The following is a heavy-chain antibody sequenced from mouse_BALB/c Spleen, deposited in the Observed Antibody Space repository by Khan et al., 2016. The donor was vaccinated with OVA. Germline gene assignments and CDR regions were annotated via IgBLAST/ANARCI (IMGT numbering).Heavy chain of an antibody. V-gene: IGHV1-5*01. D-gene: IGHD3-1*01. CDR2: IYPGNSDT. J-gene: IGHJ3*01. CDR3: TRWGYWFAY. Sequence: EVQLQESGTVLARPGASVEMSCKASGYIFTSYWIHWVKQRPGQGLEWLGAIYPGNSDTNYNQRFKVKAKLTAVTSTNTAYMELSSLTNEDSAVYDCTRWGYWFAYWGQGTLVTVSA. CDR1: GYIFTSYW.